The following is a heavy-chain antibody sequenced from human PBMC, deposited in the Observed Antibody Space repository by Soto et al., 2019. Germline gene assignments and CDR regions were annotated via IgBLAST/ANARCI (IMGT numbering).Heavy chain of an antibody. D-gene: IGHD3-3*01. CDR3: AKDGGYDFWSGYTPDSANYYYYGMDV. V-gene: IGHV3-23*01. CDR2: ISGSGGST. J-gene: IGHJ6*02. CDR1: GFTFSSYA. Sequence: GGSLRLSCAASGFTFSSYAMSWVRQAPGKGLEWVSAISGSGGSTYYADSVKGRFTISRDNSKNTLYLQMNSLRAEDTAVYYCAKDGGYDFWSGYTPDSANYYYYGMDVWGQGTTVTVSS.